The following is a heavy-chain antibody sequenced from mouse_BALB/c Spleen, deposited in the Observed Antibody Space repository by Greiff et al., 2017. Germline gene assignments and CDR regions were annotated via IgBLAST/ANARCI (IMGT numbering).Heavy chain of an antibody. D-gene: IGHD2-3*01. CDR2: IYPSDSYT. CDR1: GYTFTSYW. V-gene: IGHV1-69*02. J-gene: IGHJ1*01. Sequence: QVQLQQPGAELVRPGASVKLSCKASGYTFTSYWINWVKQRPGQGLEWIGNIYPSDSYTNYNQKFKDKATLTVDKSSSTAYMQLSSPTSEDSAVYYCTRAGDGYYWYFDVWGAGTTVTVSS. CDR3: TRAGDGYYWYFDV.